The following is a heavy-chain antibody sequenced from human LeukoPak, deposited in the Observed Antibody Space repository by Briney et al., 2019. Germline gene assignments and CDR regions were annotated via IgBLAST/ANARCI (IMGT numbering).Heavy chain of an antibody. J-gene: IGHJ6*04. CDR2: INTSGNT. CDR3: ARERLGFRVDV. V-gene: IGHV4-4*07. Sequence: SETLSLTCTVSGDSISNYYWSWIRQSAGKGLEWIGRINTSGNTNYNPSLKSRVTMSLDTSKNQFSLNASSVTVADTAVFYCARERLGFRVDVWGKGTTVTVSS. D-gene: IGHD5-12*01. CDR1: GDSISNYY.